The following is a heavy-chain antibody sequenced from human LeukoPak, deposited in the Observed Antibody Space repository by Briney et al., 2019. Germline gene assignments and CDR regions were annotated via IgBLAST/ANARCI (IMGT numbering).Heavy chain of an antibody. CDR1: GFTFSSYG. CDR2: ISYDGSNK. D-gene: IGHD4-17*01. Sequence: AGGSLRLSCAASGFTFSSYGMHWVRQAPGKGLEWVAVISYDGSNKYYADSVKGRFTISRDNSKNTLYLQMNSLRAEDTAVYYCAKDHSFDYGDPYYYYGMDVWGKGTTATVSS. J-gene: IGHJ6*04. CDR3: AKDHSFDYGDPYYYYGMDV. V-gene: IGHV3-30*18.